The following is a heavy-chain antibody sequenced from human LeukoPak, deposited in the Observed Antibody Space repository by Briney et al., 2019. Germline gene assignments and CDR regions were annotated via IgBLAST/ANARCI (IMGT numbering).Heavy chain of an antibody. Sequence: ASVKVSCKASGDTFTSYGISWVRQAPGQGLEWMGWISAYNGDTNYAQKLQGRVTMTTDTSTRTAYMELRSLRSDDTAVYYCASRRYDGSGPFDYWGQGSLVTVSS. CDR2: ISAYNGDT. CDR1: GDTFTSYG. J-gene: IGHJ4*02. CDR3: ASRRYDGSGPFDY. D-gene: IGHD3-22*01. V-gene: IGHV1-18*01.